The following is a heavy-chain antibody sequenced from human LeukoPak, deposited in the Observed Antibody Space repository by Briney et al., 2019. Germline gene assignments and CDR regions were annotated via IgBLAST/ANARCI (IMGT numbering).Heavy chain of an antibody. CDR1: GFTFSSYG. Sequence: GGSLRLSCAASGFTFSSYGMQWVRQAPGKGLEWVSAISGSGGSTYYADSVKGRFTISRDNSKNTLYLQMNSLRAEDTAVYYCATSLVGATNGWFDPWGQGTLVTVSS. CDR3: ATSLVGATNGWFDP. CDR2: ISGSGGST. D-gene: IGHD1-26*01. V-gene: IGHV3-23*01. J-gene: IGHJ5*02.